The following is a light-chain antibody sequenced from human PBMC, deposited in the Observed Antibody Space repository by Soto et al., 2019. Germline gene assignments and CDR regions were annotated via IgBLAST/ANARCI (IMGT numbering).Light chain of an antibody. CDR1: QRISTY. V-gene: IGKV1-39*01. CDR2: GAS. CDR3: QQSYSTPST. J-gene: IGKJ3*01. Sequence: DIQMTQSPSSLSASVGDRVTITCRASQRISTYLHWYQQKPWKAPKLLIYGASSLQSGVPSRFSGSGSGTDFTLTISSLQPEDFATYYCQQSYSTPSTFGPGTKVDIK.